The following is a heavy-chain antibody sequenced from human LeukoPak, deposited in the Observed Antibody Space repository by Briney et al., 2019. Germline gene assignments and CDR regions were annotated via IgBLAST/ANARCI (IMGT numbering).Heavy chain of an antibody. D-gene: IGHD3-10*01. V-gene: IGHV4-4*07. CDR2: IYTSGST. J-gene: IGHJ3*02. CDR3: ARRSSYYGSGSYAFDI. Sequence: SETLSLTCTVSGNSFGDYYWSWIRQPAGKGLEWIGRIYTSGSTNYNPSLKSRVTISVDTSKNQFSLKLSSVTAADTAVYYCARRSSYYGSGSYAFDIWGQGTMVTVSS. CDR1: GNSFGDYY.